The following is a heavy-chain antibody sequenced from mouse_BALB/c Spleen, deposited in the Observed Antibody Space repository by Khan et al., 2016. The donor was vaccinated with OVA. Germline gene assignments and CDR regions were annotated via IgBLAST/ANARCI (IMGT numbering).Heavy chain of an antibody. J-gene: IGHJ4*01. V-gene: IGHV2-3*01. CDR2: IWGDGST. CDR1: GFSLTIYG. CDR3: AKWGDGSTYAMDY. D-gene: IGHD2-3*01. Sequence: QVQLKESGPGLVAPSQSLAITCTVSGFSLTIYGVNWIRQPPGKGLEWLGVIWGDGSTNYHSALISRLSISKDNSKSQVFLKLNSLQPDDTATYYCAKWGDGSTYAMDYWGQGTSVTVSS.